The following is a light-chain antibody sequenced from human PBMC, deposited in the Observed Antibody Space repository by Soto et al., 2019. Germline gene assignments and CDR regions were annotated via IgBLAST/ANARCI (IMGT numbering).Light chain of an antibody. CDR1: SGHSSYA. CDR2: LNSDGSH. J-gene: IGLJ3*02. CDR3: QTWGTGIWV. Sequence: QSVLTQSPSASASLGDSVKLTCTLSSGHSSYAIAWHQQQPEKGPRYLMKLNSDGSHSKGDGIPDRFSGSSSGAERYLTISSLQSEDEADYFCQTWGTGIWVFGGGTKVTVL. V-gene: IGLV4-69*01.